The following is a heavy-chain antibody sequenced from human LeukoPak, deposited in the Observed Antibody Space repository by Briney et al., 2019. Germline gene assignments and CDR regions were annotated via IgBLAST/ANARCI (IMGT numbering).Heavy chain of an antibody. CDR3: AKVHSSWYPSAFDY. CDR2: ISGSGGST. D-gene: IGHD6-13*01. CDR1: GFTFSSYA. Sequence: GSLRLSCAASGFTFSSYAMSWVRQAPGKGLEWVSGISGSGGSTYYADSVKGRFTVSRDNSKNTLYLQMNSLRAEDTAVYYCAKVHSSWYPSAFDYWGQGTLVTVSS. J-gene: IGHJ4*02. V-gene: IGHV3-23*01.